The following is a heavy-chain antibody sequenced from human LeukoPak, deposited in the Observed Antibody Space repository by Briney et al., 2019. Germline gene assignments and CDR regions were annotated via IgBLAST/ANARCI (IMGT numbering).Heavy chain of an antibody. J-gene: IGHJ3*02. Sequence: GESLKISCKGSGYSFTNYWIGWVRQMPGKGLDWMGTIYPGDSDTKYSPSFQGQVTMSADKSISTAHLQWSSLKASDTAMYYCARLITIFGVVKGPFDIWGLGTMVTASS. V-gene: IGHV5-51*01. CDR2: IYPGDSDT. CDR1: GYSFTNYW. CDR3: ARLITIFGVVKGPFDI. D-gene: IGHD3-3*01.